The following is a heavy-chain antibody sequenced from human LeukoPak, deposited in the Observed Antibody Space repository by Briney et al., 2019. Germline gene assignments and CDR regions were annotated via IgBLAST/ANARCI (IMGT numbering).Heavy chain of an antibody. CDR2: FSATDGSA. V-gene: IGHV3-23*01. D-gene: IGHD6-13*01. Sequence: GGSLRLSCAASGFTVSSYGMTWVRQAPGKGLEWVSAFSATDGSAQYAESVKGRFTISRDNSKNSLYLQINSLRDEDTAVYYCAKARIASAGTGAFDVWGQGTMVTVSS. J-gene: IGHJ3*01. CDR1: GFTVSSYG. CDR3: AKARIASAGTGAFDV.